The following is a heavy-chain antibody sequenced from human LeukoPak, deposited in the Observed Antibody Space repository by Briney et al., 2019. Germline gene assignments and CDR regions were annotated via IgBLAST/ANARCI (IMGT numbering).Heavy chain of an antibody. CDR1: GYSFSSYA. CDR2: ISAFSGDT. D-gene: IGHD4-17*01. Sequence: ASVKVSCKASGYSFSSYAIIWVRQAPGQGLEWMGWISAFSGDTTYEQKLQGRVTMTTDTSTNTVYMELRSLRSDDTAVYYCARGPYGDEGFDYWGQGTLVAVSS. CDR3: ARGPYGDEGFDY. J-gene: IGHJ4*02. V-gene: IGHV1-18*01.